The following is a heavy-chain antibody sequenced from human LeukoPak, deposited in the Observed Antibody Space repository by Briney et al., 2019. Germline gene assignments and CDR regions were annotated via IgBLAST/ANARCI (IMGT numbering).Heavy chain of an antibody. CDR3: AKGEATAGTSSWFDP. J-gene: IGHJ5*02. CDR2: ISGSGGST. CDR1: GVSFSSYA. Sequence: GGSLRLSCAASGVSFSSYAMSWVRQAPGEGLEWVSAISGSGGSTYYADSVKGRFTISRDNSKNTLYLQMNSLRAEDTAVYYCAKGEATAGTSSWFDPWGQGTLVTVSS. V-gene: IGHV3-23*01. D-gene: IGHD6-13*01.